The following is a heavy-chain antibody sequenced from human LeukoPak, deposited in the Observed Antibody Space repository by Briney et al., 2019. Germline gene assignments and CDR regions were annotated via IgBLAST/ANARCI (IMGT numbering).Heavy chain of an antibody. Sequence: PGGSLRLSCAASGFTFSSYWMSWVRQAPGKGLEWVANIKQDGSEKYYVDSVKGRFTISRDNAKNSLYLQMNRLRAEDTAVYYCARDHGWNGKPLNYYYYYGMDVWGQGTTVTVSS. J-gene: IGHJ6*02. CDR2: IKQDGSEK. D-gene: IGHD1-1*01. CDR3: ARDHGWNGKPLNYYYYYGMDV. CDR1: GFTFSSYW. V-gene: IGHV3-7*01.